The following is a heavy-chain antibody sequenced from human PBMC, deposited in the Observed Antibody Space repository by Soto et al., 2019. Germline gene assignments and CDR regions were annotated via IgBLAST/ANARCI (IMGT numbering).Heavy chain of an antibody. CDR1: GFTFSSYA. J-gene: IGHJ6*03. D-gene: IGHD1-7*01. V-gene: IGHV3-23*01. Sequence: EVQLLESGGGLVQPGGSLRLSCAASGFTFSSYAMSWVRQAPGKGLEWVSAISGSGGSTYYADSVKGRFTISSDNSKNTLYLQMNSLRAEDTAVYYCAKGGELPYYYYYMDVWGKGTTVTVSS. CDR2: ISGSGGST. CDR3: AKGGELPYYYYYMDV.